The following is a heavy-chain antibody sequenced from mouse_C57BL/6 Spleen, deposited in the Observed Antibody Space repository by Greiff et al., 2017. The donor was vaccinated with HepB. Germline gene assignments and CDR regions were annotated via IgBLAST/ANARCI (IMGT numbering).Heavy chain of an antibody. Sequence: VQLQQPGAELVRPGTSVKLSCKASGYTFTSYWMHWVKQRPGQGLEWIGVIDPSDSYTNYNQKFKGKATLTVDTSSSTAYLQLSSRTSEDSAVYYCARRLRVYFDYWGQGTTLTVSS. J-gene: IGHJ2*01. V-gene: IGHV1-59*01. CDR1: GYTFTSYW. D-gene: IGHD2-2*01. CDR2: IDPSDSYT. CDR3: ARRLRVYFDY.